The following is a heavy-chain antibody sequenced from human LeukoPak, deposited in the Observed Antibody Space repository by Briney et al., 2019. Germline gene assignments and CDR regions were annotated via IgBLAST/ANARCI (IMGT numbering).Heavy chain of an antibody. CDR2: IYYSGST. V-gene: IGHV4-59*01. Sequence: ASETLSLTCTASGGSISSYYWSWIRQPPGKGLEWIGYIYYSGSTNYYPSLKSRVTISVDTSKNQFSLKLSSVTAADTAVYYCARQYLGYFDLWGRGTLVTVSS. D-gene: IGHD2-2*01. CDR3: ARQYLGYFDL. J-gene: IGHJ2*01. CDR1: GGSISSYY.